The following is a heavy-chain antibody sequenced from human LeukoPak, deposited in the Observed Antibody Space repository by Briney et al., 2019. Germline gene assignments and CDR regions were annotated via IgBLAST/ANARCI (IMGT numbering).Heavy chain of an antibody. J-gene: IGHJ6*02. Sequence: ASVKVSCKASGYTFTSYGISWVRQAPGQGLEWMGWISVYNGNTNYAQKLQGRVTMTTDTSTSTAYMELRSLRSDDTAVYYCARVGVTTDYYYYGMDVWGQGTTVTVSS. CDR2: ISVYNGNT. D-gene: IGHD4-17*01. CDR1: GYTFTSYG. V-gene: IGHV1-18*01. CDR3: ARVGVTTDYYYYGMDV.